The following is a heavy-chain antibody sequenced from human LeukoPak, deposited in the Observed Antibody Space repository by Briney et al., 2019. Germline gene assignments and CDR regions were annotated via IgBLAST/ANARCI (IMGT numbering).Heavy chain of an antibody. CDR3: TTDPYQLLSGVDY. CDR1: GFTFSNAW. V-gene: IGHV3-15*01. CDR2: IKSKTDGGTT. Sequence: HPGGSLRLSCAASGFTFSNAWMSWVRQAPGKGLEWVGRIKSKTDGGTTDYAAPVKGRFTISRDDSKNTLYLQMNSLKTEDTAVYYCTTDPYQLLSGVDYWGQGTLVTVSS. J-gene: IGHJ4*02. D-gene: IGHD2-2*01.